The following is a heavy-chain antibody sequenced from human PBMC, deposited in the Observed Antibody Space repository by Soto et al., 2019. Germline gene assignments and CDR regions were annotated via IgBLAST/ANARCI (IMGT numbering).Heavy chain of an antibody. CDR1: GDSISSGNHY. V-gene: IGHV4-30-4*01. J-gene: IGHJ5*02. Sequence: SETLSLTCTVSGDSISSGNHYWSWIRQPPGKGLEWIGYIFYSGTAYYNPSLKSRLTISVDTSRNQFSLKLSSVTAADTAVYYCARADYVTADFDPWGQGSLVTVSS. D-gene: IGHD3-10*02. CDR2: IFYSGTA. CDR3: ARADYVTADFDP.